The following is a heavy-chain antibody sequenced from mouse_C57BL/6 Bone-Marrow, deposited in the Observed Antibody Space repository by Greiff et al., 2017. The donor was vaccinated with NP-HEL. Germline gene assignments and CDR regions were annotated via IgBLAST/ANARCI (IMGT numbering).Heavy chain of an antibody. CDR3: AREIGNPAFDY. D-gene: IGHD2-1*01. J-gene: IGHJ2*01. V-gene: IGHV1-64*01. CDR2: IHPPIRST. CDR1: GYTFPPYR. Sequence: VQLQQPGAELVNPGASVKLSCKASGYTFPPYRLPVHPPMRFPSLYFIFMIHPPIRSTNYNEKFKSKATLTVDKSSSTAYMQLSSLTSEDSAVYYCAREIGNPAFDYWGQGTTLTVSS.